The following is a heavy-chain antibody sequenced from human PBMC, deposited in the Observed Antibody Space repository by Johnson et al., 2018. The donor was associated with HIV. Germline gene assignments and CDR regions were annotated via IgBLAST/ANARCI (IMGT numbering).Heavy chain of an antibody. V-gene: IGHV3-7*01. CDR3: ARDGPWLQSQRDAFDV. CDR2: IKRDGSEK. CDR1: GFTFSSYW. D-gene: IGHD5-24*01. Sequence: VQLVESGGGLVQPGGSLRLSCVASGFTFSSYWMSWVRQVPGKAPEWVANIKRDGSEKYYVDSVKGRFTISRDNAKNSLYLQMNSLRVGDTAMYYCARDGPWLQSQRDAFDVWGQGTMVIVSS. J-gene: IGHJ3*01.